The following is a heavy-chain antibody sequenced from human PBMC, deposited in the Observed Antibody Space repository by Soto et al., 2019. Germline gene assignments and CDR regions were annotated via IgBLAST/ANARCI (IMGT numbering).Heavy chain of an antibody. CDR3: AHRRITTMVRGVIPYYFDY. J-gene: IGHJ4*02. Sequence: ESGPTLVNPTQTLTLTCTFSGFSLSTSGVGVGWIRQPPGKALEWLALIYWDDDKRYSPSLKSRLTITKDTSKNQVVLTMTNMDPVDTATYYCAHRRITTMVRGVIPYYFDYWGQGTLVTVSS. V-gene: IGHV2-5*02. CDR1: GFSLSTSGVG. D-gene: IGHD3-10*01. CDR2: IYWDDDK.